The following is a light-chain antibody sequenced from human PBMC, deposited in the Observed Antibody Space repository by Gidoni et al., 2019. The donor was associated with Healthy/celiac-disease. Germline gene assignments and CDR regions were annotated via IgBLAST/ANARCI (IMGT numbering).Light chain of an antibody. CDR2: LNSDGSH. Sequence: QLVLPHSPSASASLGASVKLTCTLSSGHSSYAIAWHQQQPEKGPRYLMKLNSDGSHSKGDGIPDRFSGSSSGAGRYLTISSLQSGDEADYYCQTWGTGIRVFGGGTKLTVL. CDR1: SGHSSYA. V-gene: IGLV4-69*01. J-gene: IGLJ3*02. CDR3: QTWGTGIRV.